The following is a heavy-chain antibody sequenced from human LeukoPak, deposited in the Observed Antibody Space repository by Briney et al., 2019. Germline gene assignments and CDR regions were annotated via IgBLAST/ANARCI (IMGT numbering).Heavy chain of an antibody. J-gene: IGHJ4*02. Sequence: GSLRLSLGASGFTFNSHGRPWVRQGPGKGRGGGPVYYSGGSTYYVDSVKGRFTISRDNSKNTLYLQMNSLRAEDTAVYYCARGGYYYNNSGYYPIDYWGQGTLVTVSS. V-gene: IGHV3-66*01. CDR3: ARGGYYYNNSGYYPIDY. CDR2: YYSGGST. D-gene: IGHD3-22*01. CDR1: GFTFNSHG.